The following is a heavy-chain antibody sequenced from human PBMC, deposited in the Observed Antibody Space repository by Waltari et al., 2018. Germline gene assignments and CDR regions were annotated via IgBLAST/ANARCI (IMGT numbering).Heavy chain of an antibody. Sequence: QLQESGPGLVKPSETLSLTCAVSGYSISSGYYWGWIRQPPGKGLEWIGSIYHSGSTYYNPSLKSRVTISVDTSKNQFSLKLSSVTAADTAVYYCARAYGDNILHDYWGQGTLVTVSS. CDR1: GYSISSGYY. D-gene: IGHD4-17*01. J-gene: IGHJ4*02. V-gene: IGHV4-38-2*01. CDR3: ARAYGDNILHDY. CDR2: IYHSGST.